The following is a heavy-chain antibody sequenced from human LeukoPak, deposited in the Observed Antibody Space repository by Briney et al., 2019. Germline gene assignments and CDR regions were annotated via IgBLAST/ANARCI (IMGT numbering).Heavy chain of an antibody. V-gene: IGHV3-20*04. Sequence: GGSLRLSCAAFGFIFDDYGMSWVHQAPGKGLEWVSGINWNGGSTGYADSVKGRFTISRDNAKNSLYLQMISLRAEDTALYYCARVQLVDYYYYSYMDVWGKGTTVTVSS. CDR2: INWNGGST. CDR3: ARVQLVDYYYYSYMDV. J-gene: IGHJ6*03. D-gene: IGHD6-6*01. CDR1: GFIFDDYG.